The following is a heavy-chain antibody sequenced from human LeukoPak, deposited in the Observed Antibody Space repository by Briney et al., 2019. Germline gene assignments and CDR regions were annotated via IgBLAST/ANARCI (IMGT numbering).Heavy chain of an antibody. CDR3: AKDINDFWSGYLDY. Sequence: GGSLRLSCAASGFTFSSYAMSWVRQAPGKGLEWVSLISWDGGSTYYADSVKGRFTISRDNSKNSLYLQMNSLRTEDTALYYCAKDINDFWSGYLDYWGQGTLVTVSS. D-gene: IGHD3-3*01. CDR2: ISWDGGST. CDR1: GFTFSSYA. V-gene: IGHV3-43*01. J-gene: IGHJ4*02.